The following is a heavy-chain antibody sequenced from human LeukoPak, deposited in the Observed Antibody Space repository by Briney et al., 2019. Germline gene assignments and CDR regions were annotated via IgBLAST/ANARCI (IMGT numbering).Heavy chain of an antibody. J-gene: IGHJ4*02. D-gene: IGHD3-22*01. CDR2: IKQDGSQK. Sequence: GSLRLSCAASGFIFNNYWMSWVRQAPGKGLEWVANIKQDGSQKNYVDSVKGRFTISRDNAKNSVFLQMDTLRAEDTAVYYCARTDNSGYYDYCGQGTLVTVSS. CDR3: ARTDNSGYYDY. V-gene: IGHV3-7*01. CDR1: GFIFNNYW.